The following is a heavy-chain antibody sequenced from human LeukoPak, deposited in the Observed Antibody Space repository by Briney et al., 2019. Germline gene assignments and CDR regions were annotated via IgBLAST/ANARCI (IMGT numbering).Heavy chain of an antibody. CDR2: ISYDGSNK. CDR1: GFTFSSYA. D-gene: IGHD3-10*01. V-gene: IGHV3-30-3*01. J-gene: IGHJ4*02. CDR3: ARLLWFGELSPDY. Sequence: QPGRSLRLSCAASGFTFSSYAMRWVRQAPGKGLEWVAVISYDGSNKYYADSVKGRFTISRDNSMNTLYLQMNSLRAEDTAVYYCARLLWFGELSPDYWGQGTLVTVSS.